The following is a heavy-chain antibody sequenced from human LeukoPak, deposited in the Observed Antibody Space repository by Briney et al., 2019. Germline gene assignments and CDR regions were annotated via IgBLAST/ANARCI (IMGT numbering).Heavy chain of an antibody. CDR1: GFTFSSYW. CDR2: INRDGSEK. J-gene: IGHJ4*02. CDR3: ARDGDILTGYYSDY. D-gene: IGHD3-9*01. V-gene: IGHV3-7*01. Sequence: GGSLRLSCAASGFTFSSYWMSWVRQAPGKGLKWVANINRDGSEKYYVDSVKGRFTISRDNAKNSLYLQMNSLRAEDTALYYCARDGDILTGYYSDYWGKGTLVTVS.